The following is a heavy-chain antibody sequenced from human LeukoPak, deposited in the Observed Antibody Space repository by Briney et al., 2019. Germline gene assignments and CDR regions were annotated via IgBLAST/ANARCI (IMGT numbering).Heavy chain of an antibody. J-gene: IGHJ4*02. CDR2: ISGSGATT. D-gene: IGHD1-1*01. V-gene: IGHV3-23*01. CDR1: GFTFSSYS. Sequence: GGSLRLSCAASGFTFSSYSMSWVRQAPGKGLEWVSAISGSGATTYYADSVKGRFTISRDNSKNTLYLHMNSLRAEDTAVYYCAKRVSGTTFYWGQGTLVSVSS. CDR3: AKRVSGTTFY.